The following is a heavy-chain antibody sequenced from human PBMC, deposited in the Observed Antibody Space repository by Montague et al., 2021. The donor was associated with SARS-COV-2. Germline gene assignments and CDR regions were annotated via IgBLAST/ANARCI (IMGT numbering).Heavy chain of an antibody. Sequence: SETLSLTCTVSGGSISSSSHCWGWIRQPPGKGLDWIGSIYYSGSTYYKPSLKSRVTIYVDTSKNQFSLKLSSVTAADTAVYYCARHSGRDTIFGVITIPDAFDIWGQGTTVTVSS. D-gene: IGHD3-3*01. CDR2: IYYSGST. CDR3: ARHSGRDTIFGVITIPDAFDI. V-gene: IGHV4-39*01. J-gene: IGHJ3*02. CDR1: GGSISSSSHC.